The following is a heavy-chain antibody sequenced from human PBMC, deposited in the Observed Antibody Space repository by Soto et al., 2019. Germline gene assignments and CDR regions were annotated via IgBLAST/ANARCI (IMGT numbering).Heavy chain of an antibody. Sequence: QVQLVQSGAEVKKPGASVKVSCKASGYTFIAYYMHWVRQAPGQGLQWMGWINPNNGGTNYAQKFKGRVTMTRDTSINTAYMELSGLRSDDTAVYYCAREGASSSSGIAYCGQGTLVTVSS. CDR1: GYTFIAYY. CDR2: INPNNGGT. V-gene: IGHV1-2*02. D-gene: IGHD6-6*01. J-gene: IGHJ4*02. CDR3: AREGASSSSGIAY.